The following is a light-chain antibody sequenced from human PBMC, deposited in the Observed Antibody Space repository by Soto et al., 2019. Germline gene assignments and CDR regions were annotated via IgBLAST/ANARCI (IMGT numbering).Light chain of an antibody. CDR2: DNN. CDR3: GAWDSSLSAGV. V-gene: IGLV1-51*01. Sequence: QSVLTQPPSVPAAPGQKVTISGSGSSSNIGNNYVSWYQQLPGTAPKLLIYDNNERPSGIPDRFSGSKSGTSATLGITGLQTGDEADYYCGAWDSSLSAGVFGGGTKLTVL. CDR1: SSNIGNNY. J-gene: IGLJ3*02.